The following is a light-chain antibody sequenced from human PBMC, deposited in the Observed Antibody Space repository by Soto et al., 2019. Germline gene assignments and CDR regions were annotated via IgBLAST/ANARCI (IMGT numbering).Light chain of an antibody. CDR2: GAS. CDR3: QQCGAAPHT. J-gene: IGKJ2*01. CDR1: QSVNSYF. Sequence: EMVLTQSPGTLSLSPGERATLSCRASQSVNSYFLAWYQPKPCPAPRLLLFGASFRVPGIPERFSGRGSGTDFTLSISRLEPEDFAVYFCQQCGAAPHTFGHGTNLES. V-gene: IGKV3-20*01.